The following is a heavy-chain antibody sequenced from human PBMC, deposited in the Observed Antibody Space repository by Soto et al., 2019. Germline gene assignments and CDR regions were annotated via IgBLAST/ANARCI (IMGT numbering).Heavy chain of an antibody. D-gene: IGHD3-3*01. V-gene: IGHV3-64D*06. J-gene: IGHJ4*02. CDR2: ISSNGGST. CDR1: GFTFSSYA. Sequence: LRLSCSASGFTFSSYAMHWVRQAPGKGLEYVSAISSNGGSTYYADSVKGRFTISRDNSKNTLYLQMSSLRAEDTAVYYCVKDTSYTLITIFGVVITSSLDYWGQGTLVTVSS. CDR3: VKDTSYTLITIFGVVITSSLDY.